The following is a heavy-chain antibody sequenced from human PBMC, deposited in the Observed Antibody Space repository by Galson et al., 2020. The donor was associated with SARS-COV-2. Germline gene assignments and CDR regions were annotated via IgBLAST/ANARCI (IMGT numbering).Heavy chain of an antibody. CDR3: ARDLFGDDFWSGYSGHDKNWNV. D-gene: IGHD3-3*01. CDR2: ISSSSSYI. J-gene: IGHJ6*04. CDR1: GFTFSSYS. V-gene: IGHV3-21*01. Sequence: NSGGSLRLSCAASGFTFSSYSMNWVRQAPGKGLEWVSSISSSSSYIYYADSVKGRFTISRDNAKNSLYLQMNSLRAEDTAVYYCARDLFGDDFWSGYSGHDKNWNVWGKGTTVTVSS.